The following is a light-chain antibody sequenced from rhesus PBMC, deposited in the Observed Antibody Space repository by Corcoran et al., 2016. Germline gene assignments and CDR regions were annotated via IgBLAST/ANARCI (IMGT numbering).Light chain of an antibody. CDR3: CSCRSGGTFI. CDR1: SIDIGGYNR. V-gene: IGLV2S4*01. J-gene: IGLJ1*01. CDR2: EVN. Sequence: QAAPTQSPSVSGSPGQSVIISCTGTSIDIGGYNRVSWFQQHPGKAPKLIIYEVNKRPSGVSDRFSGSKSGNVASLTISGLQAEDEADYYCCSCRSGGTFIFGGGTRLTVL.